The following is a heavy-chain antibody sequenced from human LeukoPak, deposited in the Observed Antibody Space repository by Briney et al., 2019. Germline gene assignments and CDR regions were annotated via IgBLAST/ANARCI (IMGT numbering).Heavy chain of an antibody. J-gene: IGHJ4*02. CDR2: ISGSGGDT. D-gene: IGHD6-13*01. V-gene: IGHV3-23*01. CDR1: GFTFSGSA. Sequence: GGSLRLSCAASGFTFSGSALHWVRQGPGKGLEWVSGISGSGGDTYYADSVKGRFTISRDNSKSTLYLQMNSLRAEDTAVYSCAKDLLGVAAGNYWGQGTLVTVSS. CDR3: AKDLLGVAAGNY.